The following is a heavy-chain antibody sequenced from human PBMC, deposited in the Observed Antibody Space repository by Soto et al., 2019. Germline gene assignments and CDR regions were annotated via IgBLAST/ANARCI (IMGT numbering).Heavy chain of an antibody. CDR3: ARQDSSGYYNDY. J-gene: IGHJ4*02. CDR2: IYYSGST. D-gene: IGHD3-22*01. Sequence: SETLSLTCTFSGGSISSGGYYLSWIRQHPGKGLEWIGYIYYSGSTYYNPSLKSRVTISVDTSKNQFSLKLSSVTAADTAVYYCARQDSSGYYNDYWGQGTLVTVSS. V-gene: IGHV4-31*03. CDR1: GGSISSGGYY.